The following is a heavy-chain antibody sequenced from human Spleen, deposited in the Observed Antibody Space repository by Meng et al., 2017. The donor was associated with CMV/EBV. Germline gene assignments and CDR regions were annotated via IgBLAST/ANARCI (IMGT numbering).Heavy chain of an antibody. Sequence: ETLSLTCAASGFTFSSYAMSWVRQAPGKGLEWVSVIYSGGSTTYYADSVKGRFTISRDNSKNTLYLQMNSLRAEDTAVYYCAKIPYSSSPFYFDYWGQGTLVTVSS. V-gene: IGHV3-23*03. CDR1: GFTFSSYA. J-gene: IGHJ4*02. CDR2: IYSGGSTT. CDR3: AKIPYSSSPFYFDY. D-gene: IGHD6-13*01.